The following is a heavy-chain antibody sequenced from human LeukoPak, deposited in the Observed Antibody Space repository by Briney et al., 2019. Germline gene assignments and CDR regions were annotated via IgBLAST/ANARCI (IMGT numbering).Heavy chain of an antibody. D-gene: IGHD2-8*01. J-gene: IGHJ4*02. CDR3: TRVYLERLTAGYFDH. Sequence: GRSLRLSCAASGFTFSSYGMNWVRQAPGKGLEWVAVISYDGSNKYYADSVKGRFTISRDNSKNTLYLQMNSLRAEDTAVYYCTRVYLERLTAGYFDHWGQGTLVTVSP. CDR2: ISYDGSNK. CDR1: GFTFSSYG. V-gene: IGHV3-30*03.